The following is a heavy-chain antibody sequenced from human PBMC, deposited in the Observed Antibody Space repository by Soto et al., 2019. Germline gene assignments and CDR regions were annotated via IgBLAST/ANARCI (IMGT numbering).Heavy chain of an antibody. CDR1: GFTFSNAW. J-gene: IGHJ4*02. Sequence: GSLRLSCAVSGFTFSNAWMSWVRQAPGKGLEWVGRIKSKTDGGTTDYAAPVKGRFTISRDDSKNTLYLQMNSLKTEDTAVYYCTTKRWIQKPCYSWCPGTPVTVS. CDR3: TTKRWIQKPCYS. D-gene: IGHD5-18*01. V-gene: IGHV3-15*01. CDR2: IKSKTDGGTT.